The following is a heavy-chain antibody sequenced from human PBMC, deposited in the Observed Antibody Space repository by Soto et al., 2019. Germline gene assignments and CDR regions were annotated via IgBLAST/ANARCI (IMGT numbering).Heavy chain of an antibody. J-gene: IGHJ1*01. CDR1: VFTFSSYW. V-gene: IGHV3-7*01. Sequence: GWSLRLSCASSVFTFSSYWISWVRQVPGKGLGWVANINQEGSEKYYVYSVNGRFTISRYNAKNSLYLQMSSLGAEDTAVYYCARELVVGPAEYFQHWGQGTMVTVSS. D-gene: IGHD3-22*01. CDR2: INQEGSEK. CDR3: ARELVVGPAEYFQH.